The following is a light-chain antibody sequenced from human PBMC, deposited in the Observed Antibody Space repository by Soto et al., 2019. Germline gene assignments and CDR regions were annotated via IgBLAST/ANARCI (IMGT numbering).Light chain of an antibody. CDR1: SSNIGSHF. Sequence: QSVLTQPPSVSAAPGQKVTMSCSGRSSNIGSHFVAWYQQLPGTAPKLLIYDDTKRPYGIPGRFSGSKSGTSATLGTTGLQTGDEADYYCGTWDSSLSVVVFGGGTKVTVL. J-gene: IGLJ3*02. CDR2: DDT. CDR3: GTWDSSLSVVV. V-gene: IGLV1-51*01.